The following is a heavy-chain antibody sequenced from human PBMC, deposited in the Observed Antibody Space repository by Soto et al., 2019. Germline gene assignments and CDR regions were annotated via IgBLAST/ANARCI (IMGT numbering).Heavy chain of an antibody. V-gene: IGHV3-7*03. J-gene: IGHJ4*02. CDR3: ASGRGYSYG. CDR2: RRQDGSEK. CDR1: GFTFSAYW. Sequence: GGSLRLSCAASGFTFSAYWMSCVRQAPGKGLEWVANRRQDGSEKYYMDSVKGRFTISRDNAKYSLYLQMNSLRAEDTAVYYCASGRGYSYGWGQGTLVTVSS. D-gene: IGHD5-18*01.